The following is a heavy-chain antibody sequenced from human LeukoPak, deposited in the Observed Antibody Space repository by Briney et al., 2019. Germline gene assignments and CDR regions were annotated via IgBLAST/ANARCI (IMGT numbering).Heavy chain of an antibody. CDR2: INTDGSST. V-gene: IGHV3-74*01. CDR3: TRVDYDYVWGSYRDPDY. J-gene: IGHJ4*02. CDR1: GFTLSKYW. Sequence: GWSLRLSCSASGFTLSKYWMHWVGQAPGKGLVGVSLINTDGSSTNYADSVKGRFTVSRDNAKNTLYLQLNSLRGEDTAVYYCTRVDYDYVWGSYRDPDYWGQGPLVTVSS. D-gene: IGHD3-16*01.